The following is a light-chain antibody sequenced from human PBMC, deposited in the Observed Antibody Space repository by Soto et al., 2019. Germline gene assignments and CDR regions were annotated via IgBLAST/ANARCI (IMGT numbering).Light chain of an antibody. Sequence: DIQMTQSPSTLSASVGDRVTITCRASQSTSGWLAWYQQKPGEAPKLLIYDASALPRGVPSGFSGVGFGTDFTFTISSLQPEDIATYYYQQFGNLPPWTFGQGTKVDI. J-gene: IGKJ1*01. CDR3: QQFGNLPPWT. V-gene: IGKV1-5*01. CDR2: DAS. CDR1: QSTSGW.